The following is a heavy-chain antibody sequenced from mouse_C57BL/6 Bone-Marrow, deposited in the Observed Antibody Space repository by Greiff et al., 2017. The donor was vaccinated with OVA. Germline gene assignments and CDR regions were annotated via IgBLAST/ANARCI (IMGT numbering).Heavy chain of an antibody. V-gene: IGHV8-12*01. J-gene: IGHJ2*01. D-gene: IGHD2-1*01. Sequence: VMLVESGPGILQSSQTLSLTCSFSGFSLSTSGMGVSWIRQPSGKGLEWLAHIYWDDDKRYNPSLKSRLTISKDTSRNQVFLKITSVDTADTATYYCARRAHYGSLDYWGQGTTLTVSS. CDR1: GFSLSTSGMG. CDR3: ARRAHYGSLDY. CDR2: IYWDDDK.